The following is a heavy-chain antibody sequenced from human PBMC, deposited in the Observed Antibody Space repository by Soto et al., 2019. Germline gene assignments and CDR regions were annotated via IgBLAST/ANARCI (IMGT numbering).Heavy chain of an antibody. D-gene: IGHD6-13*01. CDR3: AKELQQST. CDR1: GFTFSSYG. Sequence: QVQLVESGGGVVQPGRSLSLSCAASGFTFSSYGMHWVRQAPGKGLEWVAVISYDGSNKYYADSVKGRFTISRDNSKNTLYLQMNSLRAEDTAVYYCAKELQQSTWGQGTLVTVSS. J-gene: IGHJ5*02. V-gene: IGHV3-30*18. CDR2: ISYDGSNK.